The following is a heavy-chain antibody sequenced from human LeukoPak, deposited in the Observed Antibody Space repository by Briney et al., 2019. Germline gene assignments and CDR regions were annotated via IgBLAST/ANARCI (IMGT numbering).Heavy chain of an antibody. CDR3: ARDRAWNYFDY. CDR1: GFTFSRHG. CDR2: LSNDGSRK. Sequence: GGSLRLSCAPSGFTFSRHGMHWVRQAPGKGLEWVAILSNDGSRKYYAHSVEGRFTISRDNSKNTLYLQMDSLRAEDTAVYYCARDRAWNYFDYWGQGTLVTVSS. V-gene: IGHV3-30*03. J-gene: IGHJ4*02. D-gene: IGHD3-3*01.